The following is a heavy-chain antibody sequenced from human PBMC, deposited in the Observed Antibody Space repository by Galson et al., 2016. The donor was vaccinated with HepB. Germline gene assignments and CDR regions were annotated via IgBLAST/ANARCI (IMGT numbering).Heavy chain of an antibody. J-gene: IGHJ4*02. V-gene: IGHV3-30*03. D-gene: IGHD2/OR15-2a*01. CDR2: DSMDGRRK. Sequence: SLRLSCAASGFTFSGYGMHWVRHAPGKGLEWVAADSMDGRRKFYADSVKGRFTISRDNSNNMLFLQMSSMTEDDTAVYYCARRHEYCPPVGCSVDYWGQGTLVSVSS. CDR1: GFTFSGYG. CDR3: ARRHEYCPPVGCSVDY.